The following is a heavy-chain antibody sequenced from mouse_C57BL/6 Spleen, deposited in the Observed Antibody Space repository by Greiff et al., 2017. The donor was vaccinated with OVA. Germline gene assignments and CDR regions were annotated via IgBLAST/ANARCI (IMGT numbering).Heavy chain of an antibody. CDR2: IHPNSGST. D-gene: IGHD2-4*01. CDR1: GYTFTSYW. CDR3: ARCNDYDAWYFDV. V-gene: IGHV1-64*01. Sequence: VQLQQPGAELVKPGASVKLSCKASGYTFTSYWMHWVKQRPGQGLEWIGMIHPNSGSTNYNEKFKSKATLTVDKSSSTAYMQLSSLTSEDSAVYYGARCNDYDAWYFDVWGTGTTVTVSS. J-gene: IGHJ1*03.